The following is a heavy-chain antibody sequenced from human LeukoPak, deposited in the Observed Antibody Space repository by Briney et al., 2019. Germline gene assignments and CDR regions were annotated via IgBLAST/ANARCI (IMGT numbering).Heavy chain of an antibody. CDR2: IYYSGST. D-gene: IGHD3-22*01. J-gene: IGHJ5*02. CDR3: AREYMGDDSSGYGNWFDP. V-gene: IGHV4-30-4*01. CDR1: GGSISSGDYY. Sequence: SQTLSLTCTVSGGSISSGDYYWSWIRQPPGKGLEWIGYIYYSGSTYYNPSLKSRVTISVDTSKNQFSLKLSSVTAADTAVYYCAREYMGDDSSGYGNWFDPWGQGTLVTVSS.